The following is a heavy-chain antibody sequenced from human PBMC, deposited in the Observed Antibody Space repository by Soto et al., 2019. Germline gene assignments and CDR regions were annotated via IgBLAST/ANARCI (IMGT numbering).Heavy chain of an antibody. D-gene: IGHD2-15*01. CDR3: ARDACSGGSCAGNWFDP. V-gene: IGHV1-46*01. Sequence: GASVKVSCKASGYTFTSYYMHWVRQAPGQGLEWMGIINPSGGSTSYAQKFQGRVTMTRDTSTSTVYMELSSLRSEDTAVYYCARDACSGGSCAGNWFDPWGQETLVTVSS. CDR2: INPSGGST. CDR1: GYTFTSYY. J-gene: IGHJ5*02.